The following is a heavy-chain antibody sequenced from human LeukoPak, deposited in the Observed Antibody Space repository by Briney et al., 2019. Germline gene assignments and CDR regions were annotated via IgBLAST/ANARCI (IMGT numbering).Heavy chain of an antibody. D-gene: IGHD2-2*01. J-gene: IGHJ5*02. CDR2: IYYSGST. CDR1: GGSISSGDYY. CDR3: ARGFDCSSTSCLWFDP. Sequence: SETLSLTRTVSGGSISSGDYYWSWIRQPPGKGLEWIGYIYYSGSTYYNPSLKSRVTISVDPSKNQFSLKLSSVTAADTAVYYCARGFDCSSTSCLWFDPWGQGTLVTVSS. V-gene: IGHV4-30-4*01.